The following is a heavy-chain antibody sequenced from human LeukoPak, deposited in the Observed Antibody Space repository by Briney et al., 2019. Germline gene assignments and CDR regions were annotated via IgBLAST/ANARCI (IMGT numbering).Heavy chain of an antibody. Sequence: PGGSLRLSCAASGFTFSDYYMSWIRQAPGKGLEWVSYVSSSGSTIYYADSVKGRFTISRDNAKNSLYLQMNSLRAEDTAVYYCAGDRGYDFWSGYYERYYMDVWGKGTTVTVSS. CDR1: GFTFSDYY. D-gene: IGHD3-3*01. J-gene: IGHJ6*03. V-gene: IGHV3-11*01. CDR2: VSSSGSTI. CDR3: AGDRGYDFWSGYYERYYMDV.